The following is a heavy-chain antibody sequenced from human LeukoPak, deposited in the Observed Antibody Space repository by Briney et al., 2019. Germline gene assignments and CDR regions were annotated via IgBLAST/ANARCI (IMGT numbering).Heavy chain of an antibody. D-gene: IGHD1-7*01. Sequence: GSLRLSCAASGFTVSSNEMSWVRQAPGKGLEWVSSISGGSTYYADSRKGRFTISRDNSKNTLHLQMNSLRAEDTAVYYCARGTGTLTTDFDYWGQGTLVTVSS. CDR3: ARGTGTLTTDFDY. CDR1: GFTVSSNE. V-gene: IGHV3-38-3*01. J-gene: IGHJ4*02. CDR2: ISGGST.